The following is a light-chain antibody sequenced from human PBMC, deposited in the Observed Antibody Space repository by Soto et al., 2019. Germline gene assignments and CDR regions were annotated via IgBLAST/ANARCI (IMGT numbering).Light chain of an antibody. V-gene: IGKV2D-29*01. CDR1: QTLLHRDRKTY. J-gene: IGKJ2*01. Sequence: EIVMTQSPLSLSVTPGQPDSISCKSSQTLLHRDRKTYLYWYLQRTGQPPQLLIHEASNRFSGVPDRFSGSGSGTDFTLKISRVEAEDVGVYYCMQTIQPAFTFGQVTKLEIK. CDR2: EAS. CDR3: MQTIQPAFT.